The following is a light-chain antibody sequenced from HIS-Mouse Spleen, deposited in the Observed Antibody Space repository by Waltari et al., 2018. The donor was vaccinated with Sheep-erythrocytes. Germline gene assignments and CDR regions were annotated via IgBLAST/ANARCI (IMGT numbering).Light chain of an antibody. J-gene: IGKJ4*01. CDR1: QGISSY. V-gene: IGKV1-8*01. Sequence: AIRMTQSPSSLSASTGDRVTITCRASQGISSYLAWYQQKPGKAPKLLIYAASTLQSGVPSRFSGSGSGTDFTLTISCLQSEDFATYYCQQLNSYPPRVTFGGGTKVEIK. CDR2: AAS. CDR3: QQLNSYPPRVT.